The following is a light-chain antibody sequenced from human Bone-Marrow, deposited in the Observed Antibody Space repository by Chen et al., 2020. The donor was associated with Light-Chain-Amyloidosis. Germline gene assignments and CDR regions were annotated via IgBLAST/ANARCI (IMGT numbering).Light chain of an antibody. CDR1: SSNIGSNT. Sequence: QSVLTQPPSASGTPGQRVTISCSGSSSNIGSNTGNWYQQLPGTAPKLLIYSNNQRPSGVPDRFSGSKSGTSASLAISGLQSEDEADYYCAAGEGGRNGPVFGGGTKLP. CDR3: AAGEGGRNGPV. J-gene: IGLJ3*02. V-gene: IGLV1-44*01. CDR2: SNN.